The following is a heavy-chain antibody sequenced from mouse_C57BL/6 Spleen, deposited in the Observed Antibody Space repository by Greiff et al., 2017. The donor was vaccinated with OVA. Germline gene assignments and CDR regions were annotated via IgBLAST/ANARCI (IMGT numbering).Heavy chain of an antibody. D-gene: IGHD1-1*01. V-gene: IGHV5-4*01. CDR2: ISAGGSYT. J-gene: IGHJ1*03. CDR1: GFTFSSYA. Sequence: EVQLVESGGGLVKPGGSLKLSCAASGFTFSSYAMSWVRQTPGKRLEWVAPISAGGSYTYYPDNVKGRFTISRDNAKNNLYLQMSHLTSEDTAMYYCARGVHYYGSSDGWYFDVWGTGTTVTVSS. CDR3: ARGVHYYGSSDGWYFDV.